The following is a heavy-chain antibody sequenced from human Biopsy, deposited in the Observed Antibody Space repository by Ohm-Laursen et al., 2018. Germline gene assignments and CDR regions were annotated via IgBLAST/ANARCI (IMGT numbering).Heavy chain of an antibody. CDR1: GFTVYNNY. J-gene: IGHJ4*02. V-gene: IGHV3-33*08. Sequence: SLRLSCAASGFTVYNNYMTWVRQAPGKGLEWVAVIWHDGRNKQYADSVKGRVTISRDNSKSTLFPQMDSLRVDDTAVYHFARDPGQDGAINFWGQGTLVTVSS. CDR2: IWHDGRNK. CDR3: ARDPGQDGAINF. D-gene: IGHD4/OR15-4a*01.